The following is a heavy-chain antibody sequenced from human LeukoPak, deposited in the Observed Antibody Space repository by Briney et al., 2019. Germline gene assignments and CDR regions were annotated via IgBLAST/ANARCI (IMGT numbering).Heavy chain of an antibody. D-gene: IGHD3-16*01. V-gene: IGHV4-38-2*02. CDR3: AREVGDYYYYYYMDV. Sequence: SETLSLTCTVSGYSISSGHYWGWIRQPPGKGLEWIGSIYHSGSTYYNPSLKSRVTISVDTSKNQFSLKLSSVTAADTAVYYCAREVGDYYYYYYMDVWGKGTTVTVSS. J-gene: IGHJ6*03. CDR1: GYSISSGHY. CDR2: IYHSGST.